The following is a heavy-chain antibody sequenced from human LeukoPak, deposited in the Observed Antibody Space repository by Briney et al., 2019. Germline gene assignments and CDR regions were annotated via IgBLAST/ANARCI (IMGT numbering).Heavy chain of an antibody. CDR3: ARVGGITMIVVLITDAFDI. Sequence: SETLSLTCAVYGGSFSGYYWSWIRQPPGKGLEWIGEINHSGSTYYNPSLKSRVTISVDTSKNQFSLKLRSVTAADTAVYYCARVGGITMIVVLITDAFDIWGQGTMVTVSS. CDR1: GGSFSGYY. V-gene: IGHV4-34*01. D-gene: IGHD3-22*01. J-gene: IGHJ3*02. CDR2: INHSGST.